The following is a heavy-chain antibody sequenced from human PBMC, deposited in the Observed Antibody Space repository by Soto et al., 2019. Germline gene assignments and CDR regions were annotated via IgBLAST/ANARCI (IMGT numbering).Heavy chain of an antibody. CDR1: RGSISGHS. V-gene: IGHV4-4*07. D-gene: IGHD5-12*01. CDR2: IYPSGST. J-gene: IGHJ4*02. Sequence: LETLSLTCTVSRGSISGHSWVWIRQPAGKGLEWIGHIYPSGSTSYNPSLRSRVTMSLDTSSNQIFLNLTSVTAADTAVFYCVRGRSYSVYDFWGPGTLVTVS. CDR3: VRGRSYSVYDF.